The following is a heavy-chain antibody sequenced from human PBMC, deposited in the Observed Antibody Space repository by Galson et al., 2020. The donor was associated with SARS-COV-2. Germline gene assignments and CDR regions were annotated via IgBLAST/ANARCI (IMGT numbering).Heavy chain of an antibody. J-gene: IGHJ4*02. CDR1: GFSLSTSGMC. Sequence: SGPTLVKPTQTLTLTCTFSGFSLSTSGMCVSWIRQPPGKALEWLALIDWDDDKYYSTSLTTRLTISKDTSKNQVVLTITNMDPVDTATYDCARTSYDILTGYYLSFDYWGQGTLVTVSS. D-gene: IGHD3-9*01. CDR3: ARTSYDILTGYYLSFDY. V-gene: IGHV2-70*01. CDR2: IDWDDDK.